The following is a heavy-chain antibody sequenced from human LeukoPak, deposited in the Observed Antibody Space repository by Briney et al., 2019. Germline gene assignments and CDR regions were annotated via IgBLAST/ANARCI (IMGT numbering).Heavy chain of an antibody. CDR1: GGSISSYY. V-gene: IGHV4-4*07. D-gene: IGHD6-13*01. CDR2: IYTSGST. J-gene: IGHJ5*02. CDR3: ARDGGIAAAGNWFDP. Sequence: SETVSLTCTVSGGSISSYYWSWIRQPAGKGLEWIGRIYTSGSTNYNPSLKSRVTISVDKSKNQFSLKLSSVTAADTAVYYCARDGGIAAAGNWFDPWGQGTLVTVSS.